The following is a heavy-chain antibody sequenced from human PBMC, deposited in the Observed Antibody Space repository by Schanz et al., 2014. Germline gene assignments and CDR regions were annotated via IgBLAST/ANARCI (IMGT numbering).Heavy chain of an antibody. D-gene: IGHD3-16*01. CDR3: ARHGGYYDVLNSFDI. CDR1: GDSITTSGYF. J-gene: IGHJ5*02. CDR2: SVYSGAT. V-gene: IGHV4-39*01. Sequence: QLQLQESGPVLVKPSETLSLTCTVSGDSITTSGYFWGWIRQAPGKGLEYIGTSVYSGATHYNPSLLGRFTISVHTSKNLFSLRLPSVTAADTAVYFCARHGGYYDVLNSFDIWGQGTLVTVSS.